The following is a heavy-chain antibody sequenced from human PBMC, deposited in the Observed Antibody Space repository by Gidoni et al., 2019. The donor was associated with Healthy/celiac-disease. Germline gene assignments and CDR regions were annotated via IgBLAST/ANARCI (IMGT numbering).Heavy chain of an antibody. CDR1: GFPFSSYG. Sequence: QVQLVESGGGVVQPGRSLRLSCAASGFPFSSYGMHWVRQAPGKGLEWVAVIWYDGSNKYYADSVKGRFTISRDNSKNTLYLQMNSLRAEDTAVYYCAREGKISPFSFDYWGQGTLVTVSS. V-gene: IGHV3-33*01. CDR3: AREGKISPFSFDY. CDR2: IWYDGSNK. J-gene: IGHJ4*02.